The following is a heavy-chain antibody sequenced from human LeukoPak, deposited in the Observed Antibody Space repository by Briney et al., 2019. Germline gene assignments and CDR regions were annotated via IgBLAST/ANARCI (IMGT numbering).Heavy chain of an antibody. CDR2: ISGSGGST. Sequence: GGSLRLSCAASGFTFSSYAMSWVRQAPGKGLEWVSAISGSGGSTYYADSVKGRFTISRDNSKNTLYLQMNSLRAEDTAVYYCAKDLAQVMVAATYDYWGQGTLVTVSS. D-gene: IGHD2-15*01. V-gene: IGHV3-23*01. J-gene: IGHJ4*02. CDR3: AKDLAQVMVAATYDY. CDR1: GFTFSSYA.